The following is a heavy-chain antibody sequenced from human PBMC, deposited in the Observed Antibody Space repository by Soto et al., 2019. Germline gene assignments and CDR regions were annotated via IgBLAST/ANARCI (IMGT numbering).Heavy chain of an antibody. CDR3: ARAGSSRGLWLGPDY. CDR1: GFTFSGYA. Sequence: QVQLVESGGGVVQPWRSLRLSCAASGFTFSGYAMHCVRQAPGKGLELVAVISDDGTKKHYADSVRGRFTISRDNSKNTLNLQMDSLSPEDTAVYYCARAGSSRGLWLGPDYWGKGTQVTVSS. V-gene: IGHV3-30-3*01. D-gene: IGHD5-18*01. CDR2: ISDDGTKK. J-gene: IGHJ4*02.